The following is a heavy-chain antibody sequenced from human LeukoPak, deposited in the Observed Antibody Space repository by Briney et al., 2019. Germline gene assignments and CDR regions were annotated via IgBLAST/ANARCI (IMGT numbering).Heavy chain of an antibody. J-gene: IGHJ3*02. CDR2: ISHIGST. D-gene: IGHD1-14*01. V-gene: IGHV4-59*11. CDR3: ARDRISINALDM. Sequence: SDTLPLTCTVSGASITGHYLTWIRQPPGNGLEWIGYISHIGSTNYNPSLKSRVTISVDTSKNQFSLKLTSVTAADTALYYCARDRISINALDMWGQGTMVTVSS. CDR1: GASITGHY.